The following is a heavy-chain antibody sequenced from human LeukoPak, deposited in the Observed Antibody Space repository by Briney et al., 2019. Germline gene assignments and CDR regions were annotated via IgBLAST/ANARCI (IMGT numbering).Heavy chain of an antibody. CDR3: ARGDGYIPFDY. V-gene: IGHV3-33*01. CDR2: IWYDGSKT. Sequence: GGSLRLSCAASGFIFSNYGMVWVRQAPGKGLEWVALIWYDGSKTSYADHVKGRFTISRDISKSALYLQMNSLRAEDTAFYYCARGDGYIPFDYWGQGALVTVSS. J-gene: IGHJ4*02. D-gene: IGHD5-24*01. CDR1: GFIFSNYG.